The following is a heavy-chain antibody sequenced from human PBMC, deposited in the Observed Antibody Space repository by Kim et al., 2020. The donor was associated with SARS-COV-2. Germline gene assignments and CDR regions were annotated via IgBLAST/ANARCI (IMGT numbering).Heavy chain of an antibody. Sequence: GGSLRLSRAASGFTFSSYAMSWVRQAPGKGLEWVSAISGCGGSTYYADSVKGRFTISRDKSKNTPYLQMNSLRAEDTAVYYCANEGIAAAGHWYFDLWVRGTLGTVSS. V-gene: IGHV3-23*01. D-gene: IGHD6-13*01. CDR2: ISGCGGST. J-gene: IGHJ2*01. CDR1: GFTFSSYA. CDR3: ANEGIAAAGHWYFDL.